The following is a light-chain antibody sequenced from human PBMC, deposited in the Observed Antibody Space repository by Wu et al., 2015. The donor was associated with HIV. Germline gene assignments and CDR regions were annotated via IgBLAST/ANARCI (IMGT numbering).Light chain of an antibody. CDR1: QSVSRF. V-gene: IGKV3-11*01. Sequence: EIVLTQSPDTLSASPGERATLSCRASQSVSRFLAWYQHKPGQAPRVLIYDTSNRAAGIPTRFSGSGFGTDFTLTISSLEPEDFAVYYCHQRTTWPRTSGQGTKVEVK. CDR3: HQRTTWPRT. J-gene: IGKJ1*01. CDR2: DTS.